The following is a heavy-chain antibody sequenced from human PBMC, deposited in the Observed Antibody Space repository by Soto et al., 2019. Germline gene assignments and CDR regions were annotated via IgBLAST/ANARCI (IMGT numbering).Heavy chain of an antibody. J-gene: IGHJ2*01. CDR1: GYKFSSYA. Sequence: ASVKVSCTASGYKFSSYAIHWVRQAPGQRLEWMGWINVGNGNTKYSQKFHDRVTIIRDTSADTAYMEVSSLRSEDTAVYYCARLGGWYGVWNWYFDVWGRGTLVTVSS. CDR3: ARLGGWYGVWNWYFDV. CDR2: INVGNGNT. D-gene: IGHD6-19*01. V-gene: IGHV1-3*01.